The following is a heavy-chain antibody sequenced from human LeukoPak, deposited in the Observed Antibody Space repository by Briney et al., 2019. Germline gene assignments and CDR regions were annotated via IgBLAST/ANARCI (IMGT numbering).Heavy chain of an antibody. CDR3: TRYDSGRLFDP. CDR1: GYSISSGYY. V-gene: IGHV4-59*08. Sequence: SETLSPTCTVSGYSISSGYYWSWIRQPPGKGLEWIGYIYYSGSTNYNPSLKSRVTISVDTSKNQFSLKLSSVTAADTAVYYCTRYDSGRLFDPWGQGTLVSVSS. D-gene: IGHD3-10*01. CDR2: IYYSGST. J-gene: IGHJ5*02.